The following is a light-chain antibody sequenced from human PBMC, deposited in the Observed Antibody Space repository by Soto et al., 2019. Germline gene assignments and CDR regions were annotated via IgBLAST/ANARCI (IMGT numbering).Light chain of an antibody. V-gene: IGKV3-20*01. CDR3: QQYCSSEVT. CDR1: QSVSSSY. J-gene: IGKJ2*01. CDR2: GAS. Sequence: EIVLTQSPGTLSLSPGERATLSCRASQSVSSSYLAWYQQKPGQAPRLLIYGASTRATGIPDRFSGSGSGTDFTFTISRLEPEDFAVYYCQQYCSSEVTFGRGTKLEIK.